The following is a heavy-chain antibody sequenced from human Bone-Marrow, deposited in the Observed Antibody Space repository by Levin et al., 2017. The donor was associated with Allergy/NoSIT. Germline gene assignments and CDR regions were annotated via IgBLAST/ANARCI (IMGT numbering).Heavy chain of an antibody. D-gene: IGHD3-10*01. CDR2: IFYSGTT. CDR1: GGSISSGGYY. CDR3: AREDRSGSFDV. J-gene: IGHJ3*01. V-gene: IGHV4-31*03. Sequence: PSQTLSLTCSVSGGSISSGGYYWPWIRQHPEWGLQWLGYIFYSGTTYYSPSLKSRVSISVDTAKNQFSLRLTSVTAADTAVYFCAREDRSGSFDVWGQGTVVTVSS.